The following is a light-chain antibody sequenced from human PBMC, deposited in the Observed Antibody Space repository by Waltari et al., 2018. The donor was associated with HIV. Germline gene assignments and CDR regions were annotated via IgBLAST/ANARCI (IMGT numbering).Light chain of an antibody. Sequence: QAVVTQEPSLTVSPGGTVTLTCGSSTGAVTDDLYPYWFQQKPGQAPRALIYDTSNKYSWTPARFSGSLLGGKAALPLSGAQPEDEADYYCFLTDSDPLRVFGGGTKLTVL. CDR1: TGAVTDDLY. CDR2: DTS. V-gene: IGLV7-46*01. CDR3: FLTDSDPLRV. J-gene: IGLJ3*02.